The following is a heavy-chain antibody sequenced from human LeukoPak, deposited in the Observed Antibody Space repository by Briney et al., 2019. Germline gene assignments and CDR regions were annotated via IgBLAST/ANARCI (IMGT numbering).Heavy chain of an antibody. V-gene: IGHV3-64D*06. CDR3: VKGPGPMVNYYFDF. Sequence: GGSLRLSCAASGFTFSSHGMNWVRQAPGKGLEYVSGISSNGGSTYHADSLKGRFTISRDNSKNTLYLEMSSLRAEDTAVYYCVKGPGPMVNYYFDFWGQGTLVTVSS. D-gene: IGHD2-21*01. CDR2: ISSNGGST. CDR1: GFTFSSHG. J-gene: IGHJ4*02.